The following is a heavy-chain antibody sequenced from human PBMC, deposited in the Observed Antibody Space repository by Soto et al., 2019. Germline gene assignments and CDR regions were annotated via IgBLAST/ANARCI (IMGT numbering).Heavy chain of an antibody. CDR3: AKPYGDTLAGNWFDP. D-gene: IGHD4-17*01. J-gene: IGHJ5*02. Sequence: SETLSLTCTVSGGSISSYYWSWILQPPGKGLEWIGYIYYSGSTKYNPSLKSRVTISVDTSKNRFSLKLSSVTAADTAVYYRAKPYGDTLAGNWFDPWGQGTLVTVSS. CDR2: IYYSGST. V-gene: IGHV4-59*12. CDR1: GGSISSYY.